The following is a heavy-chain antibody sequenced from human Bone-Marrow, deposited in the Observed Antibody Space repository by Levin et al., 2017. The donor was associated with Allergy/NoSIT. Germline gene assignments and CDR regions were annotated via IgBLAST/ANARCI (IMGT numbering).Heavy chain of an antibody. V-gene: IGHV2-5*01. CDR3: AYVPPRKLYYYGMDV. CDR2: IYWSDSK. D-gene: IGHD3-10*02. CDR1: GFSLSTTGVG. Sequence: SGPTLVKPTETLTLTCTFSGFSLSTTGVGVGWIRQPPGKALEWLTFIYWSDSKRYSPSLKSRLTITKDTSKKQVVLTMTNMDPVDTATYYCAYVPPRKLYYYGMDVWGQGTTVTVSS. J-gene: IGHJ6*02.